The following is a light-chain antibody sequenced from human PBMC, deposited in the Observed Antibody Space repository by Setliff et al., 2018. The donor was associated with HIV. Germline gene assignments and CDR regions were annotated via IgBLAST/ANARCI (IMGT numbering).Light chain of an antibody. CDR3: ATWDDSLNGRV. CDR1: SSNIGTNT. V-gene: IGLV1-44*01. Sequence: QSVLAQTPSASGTPGQGVTISCSGGSSNIGTNTVSWYQKLPGTAPKLLMYSDNQRPSGVPDRFSASKSGTSASLAISGLQSEDEADCYCATWDDSLNGRVFGTGTKVTVL. CDR2: SDN. J-gene: IGLJ1*01.